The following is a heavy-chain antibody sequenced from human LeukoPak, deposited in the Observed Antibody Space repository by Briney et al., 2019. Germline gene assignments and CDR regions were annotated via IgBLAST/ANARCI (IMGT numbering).Heavy chain of an antibody. CDR2: IYSGGST. CDR1: GFTVSSNY. D-gene: IGHD6-19*01. Sequence: GGSLRLSCAASGFTVSSNYMSWVRQAPGKGLEWVSVIYSGGSTYYADSVKGRFTISRDNSKNTLYLQMNSLRAEDTAVYYCAGDASSGWSYAFDIWGQGTMVTVSS. CDR3: AGDASSGWSYAFDI. V-gene: IGHV3-66*01. J-gene: IGHJ3*02.